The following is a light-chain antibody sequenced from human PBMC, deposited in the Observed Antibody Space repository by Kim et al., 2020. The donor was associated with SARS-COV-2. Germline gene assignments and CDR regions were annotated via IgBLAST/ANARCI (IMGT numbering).Light chain of an antibody. CDR3: QQYGSSSYT. CDR2: YVS. Sequence: IVLTQSPGTLSLSPADTASLSCRASQSLNNNYLAWYQHKSGQAPRLLIYYVSSRAAGIPDRFSGSGSGTDFTLTISRLEPQDFAVYYCQQYGSSSYTFGQGTKLEI. V-gene: IGKV3-20*01. CDR1: QSLNNNY. J-gene: IGKJ2*01.